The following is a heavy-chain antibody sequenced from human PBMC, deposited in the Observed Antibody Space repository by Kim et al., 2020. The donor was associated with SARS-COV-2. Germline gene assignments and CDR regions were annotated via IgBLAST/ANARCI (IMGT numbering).Heavy chain of an antibody. D-gene: IGHD6-6*01. Sequence: AQKFQGRVTMTRNTSISTAYMELSSLRSEDTAVYYCARGHFEYSSSSAYYWGQGTLVTVSS. CDR3: ARGHFEYSSSSAYY. J-gene: IGHJ4*02. V-gene: IGHV1-8*01.